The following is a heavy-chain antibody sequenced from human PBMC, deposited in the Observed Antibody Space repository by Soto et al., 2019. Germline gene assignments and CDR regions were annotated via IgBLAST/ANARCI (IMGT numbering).Heavy chain of an antibody. V-gene: IGHV1-18*01. CDR2: ISAYNGNT. CDR1: GYTFTSYG. Sequence: ASVNVSCKASGYTFTSYGISWVRQAPGQGLEWMGWISAYNGNTNYAQKLQGRVTMTTDTSTSTAYMELRSLRSDDTAVYYCASTQYYYYYMDVWGKGTTVTVSS. CDR3: ASTQYYYYYMDV. J-gene: IGHJ6*03.